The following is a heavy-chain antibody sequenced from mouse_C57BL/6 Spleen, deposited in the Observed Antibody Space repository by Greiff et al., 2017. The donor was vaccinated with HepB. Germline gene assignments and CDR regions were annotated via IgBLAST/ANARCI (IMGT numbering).Heavy chain of an antibody. Sequence: EVQLQQSGPELVKPGASVKISCKASGYTFTDYYMNWVKQSHGKSLEWIGDINPNNGGTSYNQKFKGKATLTVDKSSSRAYMEHRSLTSEDSAVYYCGRKDGYYPNWYFDVWGTGTTVTVSS. CDR1: GYTFTDYY. J-gene: IGHJ1*03. CDR2: INPNNGGT. D-gene: IGHD2-3*01. V-gene: IGHV1-26*01. CDR3: GRKDGYYPNWYFDV.